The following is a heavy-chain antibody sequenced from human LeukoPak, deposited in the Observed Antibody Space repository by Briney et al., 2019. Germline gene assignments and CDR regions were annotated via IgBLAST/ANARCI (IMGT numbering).Heavy chain of an antibody. V-gene: IGHV1-46*01. CDR1: GYTFTNYY. CDR3: ARDRRAWGEDF. CDR2: INPSGGRT. D-gene: IGHD3-16*01. Sequence: GASVTVSCKASGYTFTNYYIHWVRQAPGQGREWVGMINPSGGRTSYAQRFQGRVTVTTDTSTSTVYMQLSSLASEDTAVYYCARDRRAWGEDFWGQRTLVVVSS. J-gene: IGHJ4*02.